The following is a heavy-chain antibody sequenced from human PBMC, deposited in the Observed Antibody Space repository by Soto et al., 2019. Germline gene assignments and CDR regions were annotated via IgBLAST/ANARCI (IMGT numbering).Heavy chain of an antibody. D-gene: IGHD2-15*01. J-gene: IGHJ4*02. CDR1: GGSFTTYY. Sequence: QVQLHQWGAGLLKPSETLSLTCAVYGGSFTTYYWSWIRQSPGKGLEWIGEINHSGFTNYNPSLESRVTTSVDTSKNQFPLKLRSVTAADTAIYYCARRYCSDSYCSYFDYWGRGTLVSVSS. CDR3: ARRYCSDSYCSYFDY. V-gene: IGHV4-34*01. CDR2: INHSGFT.